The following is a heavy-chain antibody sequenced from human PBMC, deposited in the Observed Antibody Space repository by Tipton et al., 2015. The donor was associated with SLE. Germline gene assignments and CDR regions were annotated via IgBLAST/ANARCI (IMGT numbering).Heavy chain of an antibody. CDR3: ASSSYYYGSGSPFDY. Sequence: TLSLTCTVSGASMTNNYWSWIRQPPGKGLEWIGSVYYSGSTYYNPSLKSRVTISVDTSKNQFSLKLSSVTAADTAVYYCASSSYYYGSGSPFDYWGQGTLVTVSS. D-gene: IGHD3-10*01. CDR1: GASMTNNY. V-gene: IGHV4-39*07. J-gene: IGHJ4*02. CDR2: VYYSGST.